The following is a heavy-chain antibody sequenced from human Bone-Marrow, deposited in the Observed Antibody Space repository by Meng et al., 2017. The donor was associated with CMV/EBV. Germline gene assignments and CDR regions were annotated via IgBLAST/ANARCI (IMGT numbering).Heavy chain of an antibody. CDR2: INPNSGGT. V-gene: IGHV1-2*02. D-gene: IGHD2-2*02. CDR1: GYNFTGYY. CDR3: ARGGRYCSSTSCYTKWYFAL. J-gene: IGHJ2*01. Sequence: ASVKVSCKASGYNFTGYYMHWVRQAPGQGLEWMGWINPNSGGTNYARKFQGRITMTRDTSISTAYMELRRLRSDDTAVYYCARGGRYCSSTSCYTKWYFALWGRGPLVTGSS.